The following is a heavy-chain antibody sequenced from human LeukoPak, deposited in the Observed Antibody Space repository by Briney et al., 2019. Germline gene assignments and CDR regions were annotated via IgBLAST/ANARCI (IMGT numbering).Heavy chain of an antibody. CDR1: GYTFTSHD. J-gene: IGHJ5*02. Sequence: AASVKVSCKASGYTFTSHDVIWVRQATGQGLQWMGWMNPNSGYTVYAQEFQGRVSITRDTSISTTYMELSSLTSEDTAVYYCARNRSGLDPWGQGTLVTVSS. V-gene: IGHV1-8*01. D-gene: IGHD5-12*01. CDR2: MNPNSGYT. CDR3: ARNRSGLDP.